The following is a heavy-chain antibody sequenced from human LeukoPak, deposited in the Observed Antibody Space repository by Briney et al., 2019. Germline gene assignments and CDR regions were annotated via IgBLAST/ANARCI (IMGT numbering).Heavy chain of an antibody. J-gene: IGHJ4*02. CDR1: GGSFSGYY. CDR3: ARGSGSSGWYGFDY. V-gene: IGHV4-34*01. Sequence: PSETLSLTCAVYGGSFSGYYWSWIRQPPGKGLEWSGEIYHSGSTNYNPSLKSRVTISVDKSKNQFSLKLSSVTAADTAVYYCARGSGSSGWYGFDYWGQGTLVTVSS. D-gene: IGHD6-19*01. CDR2: IYHSGST.